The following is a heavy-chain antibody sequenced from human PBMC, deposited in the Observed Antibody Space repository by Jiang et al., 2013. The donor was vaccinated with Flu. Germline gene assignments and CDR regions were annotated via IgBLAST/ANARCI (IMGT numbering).Heavy chain of an antibody. CDR1: GGSISSGDYF. Sequence: GLVKPSQTLSLTCTVSGGSISSGDYFWSWIRQPPGKGLEWIGYIYDSGRSYYNPSLKSRVIISIDTARNHFSLKLTSVTAADTAVYYCARGSVVVTAIDGWFDPWGQGTLVTVSS. V-gene: IGHV4-30-4*08. D-gene: IGHD2-21*02. CDR3: ARGSVVVTAIDGWFDP. J-gene: IGHJ5*02. CDR2: IYDSGRS.